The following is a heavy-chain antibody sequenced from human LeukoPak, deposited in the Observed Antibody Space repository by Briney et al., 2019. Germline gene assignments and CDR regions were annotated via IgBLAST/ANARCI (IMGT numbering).Heavy chain of an antibody. Sequence: SETLSLTCTVSGGSISSSSYYWGWIRQPPGKGLEWIGSTYYSGSTYYNPSLKSRVTISVDTSKNQFSLKLSSVTAADTAVYYCALGIAGAFDYWGQGTLVTVSS. J-gene: IGHJ4*02. D-gene: IGHD1-26*01. CDR2: TYYSGST. CDR1: GGSISSSSYY. CDR3: ALGIAGAFDY. V-gene: IGHV4-39*01.